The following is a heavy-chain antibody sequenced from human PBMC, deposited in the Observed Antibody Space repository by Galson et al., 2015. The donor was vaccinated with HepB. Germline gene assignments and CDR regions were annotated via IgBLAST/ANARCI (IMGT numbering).Heavy chain of an antibody. CDR3: AQRSSSNSWGY. Sequence: PALVKPTQTLTLTCTFSGFSLSTSGVGVGWIRQPPGKALEWLALIYWDDDKRYSPSLKSRLTITKDTSKNQVVLTVTNIAPVDTGTYYCAQRSSSNSWGYWGQGTLVTVSS. V-gene: IGHV2-5*02. CDR2: IYWDDDK. D-gene: IGHD2-15*01. J-gene: IGHJ4*02. CDR1: GFSLSTSGVG.